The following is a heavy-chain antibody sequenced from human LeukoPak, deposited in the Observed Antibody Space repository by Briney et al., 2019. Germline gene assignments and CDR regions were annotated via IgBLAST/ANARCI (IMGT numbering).Heavy chain of an antibody. CDR2: IIPIFGTA. CDR3: ARVTGFHFDYFDY. J-gene: IGHJ4*02. CDR1: GGTFSSYA. V-gene: IGHV1-69*01. D-gene: IGHD1-1*01. Sequence: GSSVKVSCKASGGTFSSYAISWVRQAPGQGLEWMGGIIPIFGTADYAQKFQGRVTITADESTSTAYMELSSLRSEDTAVYYCARVTGFHFDYFDYWGQGTLVTVSS.